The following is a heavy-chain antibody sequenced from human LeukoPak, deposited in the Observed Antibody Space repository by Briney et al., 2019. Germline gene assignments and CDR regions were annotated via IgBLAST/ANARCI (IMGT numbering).Heavy chain of an antibody. CDR3: AREAWIYCTNGVCYQKSWFDP. CDR2: INPNSGGT. Sequence: ASVKVSCKASGYTFTGYYMHWVRQAPGQGLEWMGWINPNSGGTNYAQKFQGRVTMTRDTSISTAYMELSRLRSDDTAVYYCAREAWIYCTNGVCYQKSWFDPWGQGTLVTVSS. J-gene: IGHJ5*02. D-gene: IGHD2-8*01. CDR1: GYTFTGYY. V-gene: IGHV1-2*02.